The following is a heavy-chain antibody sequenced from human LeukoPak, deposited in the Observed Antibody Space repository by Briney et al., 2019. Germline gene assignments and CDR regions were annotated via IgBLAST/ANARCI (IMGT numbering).Heavy chain of an antibody. CDR2: IPYDGSNK. D-gene: IGHD2-21*01. Sequence: PGGSLRLSCAASGFTFSSYAMHWVRQAPGKGLEWVAVIPYDGSNKYYADSVKGRFTISRDNSKNTLYLQMNSLRAEDTAVYYCARDSSYYYFDYWGQGTLVTVSS. J-gene: IGHJ4*02. CDR3: ARDSSYYYFDY. CDR1: GFTFSSYA. V-gene: IGHV3-30*04.